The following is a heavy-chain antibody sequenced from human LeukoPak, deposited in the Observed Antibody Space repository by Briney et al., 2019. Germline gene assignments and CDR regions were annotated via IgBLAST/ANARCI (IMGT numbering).Heavy chain of an antibody. CDR3: ARDSVYDFWSGYY. Sequence: SVKVSCKASGGTFSSYAISWVRQAPGQGLEWMGGIIPIFGTANYAQKFQGRVTITADESTSTAYMELSSLRSEDTAVYYCARDSVYDFWSGYYWGPGTLVTVSS. J-gene: IGHJ4*02. D-gene: IGHD3-3*01. V-gene: IGHV1-69*01. CDR2: IIPIFGTA. CDR1: GGTFSSYA.